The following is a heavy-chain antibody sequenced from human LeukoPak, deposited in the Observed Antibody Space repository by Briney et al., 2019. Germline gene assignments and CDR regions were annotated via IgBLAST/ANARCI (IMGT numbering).Heavy chain of an antibody. CDR1: GGSFSGYY. J-gene: IGHJ4*02. V-gene: IGHV4-34*01. CDR2: INHSGTT. D-gene: IGHD1-26*01. Sequence: SETLSLTCAVYGGSFSGYYWSWIRQPPGKGLEWIGEINHSGTTNYNPSLKSRVTISVDTSKNQFSLKLSSVTAADAAVYYCARLSSIPSGSVLDYWGQGILVTVSS. CDR3: ARLSSIPSGSVLDY.